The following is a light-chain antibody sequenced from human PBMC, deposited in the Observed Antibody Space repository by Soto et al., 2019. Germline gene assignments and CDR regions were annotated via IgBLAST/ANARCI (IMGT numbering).Light chain of an antibody. J-gene: IGKJ1*01. V-gene: IGKV3-15*01. CDR1: QSVSSN. CDR2: GAS. CDR3: QQYNNWPWT. Sequence: EIVMTQSPATLSVSPGERATLCCRASQSVSSNLAWSQQKPGQAPRLLIYGASTRATGIPARFSGSGSGTEFTLTISSLQSEDFAVYYCQQYNNWPWTFGQGTKVDIK.